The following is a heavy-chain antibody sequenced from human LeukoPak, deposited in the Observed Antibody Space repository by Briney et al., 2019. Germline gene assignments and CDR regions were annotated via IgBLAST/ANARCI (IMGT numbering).Heavy chain of an antibody. CDR1: GGSISSSSYY. D-gene: IGHD2-2*01. V-gene: IGHV4-39*07. J-gene: IGHJ5*02. CDR3: ARVQYLRTDWFDP. Sequence: SETLSLTCTVSGGSISSSSYYWGWIRQPPGKGLEWIGSIYYSGSTYYNPSLKSRVTISVDTSKNQFSLRLSSVTAADTAVYYCARVQYLRTDWFDPWGQGTLVTVSS. CDR2: IYYSGST.